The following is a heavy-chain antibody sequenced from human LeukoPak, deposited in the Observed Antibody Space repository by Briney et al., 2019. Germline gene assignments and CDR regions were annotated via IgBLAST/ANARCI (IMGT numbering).Heavy chain of an antibody. Sequence: PGRSLRLSCAASGFTFSSYAMHWVRQAPGKGLEWVAVISYGGSNKYYADSVKGRFTISRDNSKNTLYLQMNSLRAEDTAVYYCARDRAYSSSWYYYYGMDVWGQGTTVTVSS. CDR3: ARDRAYSSSWYYYYGMDV. CDR2: ISYGGSNK. J-gene: IGHJ6*02. V-gene: IGHV3-30-3*01. D-gene: IGHD6-13*01. CDR1: GFTFSSYA.